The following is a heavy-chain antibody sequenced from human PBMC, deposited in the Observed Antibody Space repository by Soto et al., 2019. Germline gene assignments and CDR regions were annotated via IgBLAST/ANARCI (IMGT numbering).Heavy chain of an antibody. Sequence: QVQLVQSGAEVKKPGASVKVSCKASGYTFTSYNIHWVRQAPGQGLEWVGMINPRGFFTTYAQKFRGRVTMTGDTSTSVVYMELTNLRSEATAVYYCARAAGRLGELFWFDPWGQGTLVSVSS. J-gene: IGHJ5*02. CDR3: ARAAGRLGELFWFDP. CDR1: GYTFTSYN. D-gene: IGHD3-10*01. CDR2: INPRGFFT. V-gene: IGHV1-46*01.